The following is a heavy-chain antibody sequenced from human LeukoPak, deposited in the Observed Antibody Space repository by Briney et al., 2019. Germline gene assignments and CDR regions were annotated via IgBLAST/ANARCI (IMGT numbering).Heavy chain of an antibody. Sequence: GGSLRLSCAASGFTVSSNYMSWVRQAPGKGLEWVSVIYSGGSTYYADSVKGRITISRDNSKNTLYLQMNSLRAEDTAVYYCARAGAVAASFDYWGQGTLVTVSS. V-gene: IGHV3-53*01. D-gene: IGHD6-19*01. CDR1: GFTVSSNY. CDR3: ARAGAVAASFDY. J-gene: IGHJ4*02. CDR2: IYSGGST.